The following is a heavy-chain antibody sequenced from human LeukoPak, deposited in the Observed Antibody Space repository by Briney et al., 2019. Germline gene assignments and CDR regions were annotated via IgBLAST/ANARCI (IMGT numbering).Heavy chain of an antibody. CDR3: ARARGTEMAYHFDY. J-gene: IGHJ4*02. Sequence: PGGSLGLSCAASGFTFNTYWMSWVRQAPGKGLEWVANIKQDGSEKYYVDSVKGRFSISRDNAKNSLYLQMNSLKAEDTAVYYCARARGTEMAYHFDYWGQGTLVTVSS. CDR2: IKQDGSEK. D-gene: IGHD6-19*01. V-gene: IGHV3-7*04. CDR1: GFTFNTYW.